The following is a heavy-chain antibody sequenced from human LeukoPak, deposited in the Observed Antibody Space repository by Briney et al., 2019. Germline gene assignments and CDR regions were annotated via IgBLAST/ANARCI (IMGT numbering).Heavy chain of an antibody. V-gene: IGHV4-61*02. Sequence: SQTLSLTCTGSGGSFSCGSYYWSWVRQPAGKGLEWIGRIYTSGSTNYNPSLKSRVTISVDTSKNQFSLKLSSVTAADTAVYYCARGGSLYYDSSGYLDYWGQGTLVTVSS. J-gene: IGHJ4*02. CDR1: GGSFSCGSYY. CDR3: ARGGSLYYDSSGYLDY. CDR2: IYTSGST. D-gene: IGHD3-22*01.